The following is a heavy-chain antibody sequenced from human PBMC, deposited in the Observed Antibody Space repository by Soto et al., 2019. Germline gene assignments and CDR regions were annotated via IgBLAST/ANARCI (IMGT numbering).Heavy chain of an antibody. J-gene: IGHJ4*02. CDR1: GFTFTNYH. V-gene: IGHV3-64*01. Sequence: GGSLRLSCAASGFTFTNYHMHWVRRAPGKGLEDASGVSSDGKTTFYTKSVKGRFTISRDNSKNTLYLQMGSLRAEDTAVYYCARENYYFDYWGQGTPVTVSS. CDR3: ARENYYFDY. D-gene: IGHD1-7*01. CDR2: VSSDGKTT.